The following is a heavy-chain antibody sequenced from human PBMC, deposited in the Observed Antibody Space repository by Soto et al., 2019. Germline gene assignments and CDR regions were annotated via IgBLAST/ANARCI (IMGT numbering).Heavy chain of an antibody. CDR1: GGSISSHY. J-gene: IGHJ4*02. D-gene: IGHD6-19*01. Sequence: QVQLQESGPGLVKPSETLSLTCNVSGGSISSHYWNWIRQPPGKGLEWIGHIYYNGSPNYNPSLKDRVTISVDTSKTHFSLKLTSVTAADTAIDYCARVMAVAGSFYFDSWGQGTLVTVSS. V-gene: IGHV4-59*11. CDR2: IYYNGSP. CDR3: ARVMAVAGSFYFDS.